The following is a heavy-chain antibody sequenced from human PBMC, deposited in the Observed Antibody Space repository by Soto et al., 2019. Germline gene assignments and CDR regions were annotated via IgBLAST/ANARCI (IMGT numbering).Heavy chain of an antibody. Sequence: QITLKESGPTLVKPTQTLTLTCTFSGFSLSTSGVGVGWIRQPPGKALEWLAVIYWDDSKHYSPSLDSRLTTTKDTSKNQVVLTMTNMDPVDTATYYCAHKGYGDYPLDYWGQGTLVTVSS. CDR3: AHKGYGDYPLDY. CDR2: IYWDDSK. D-gene: IGHD4-17*01. V-gene: IGHV2-5*02. J-gene: IGHJ4*02. CDR1: GFSLSTSGVG.